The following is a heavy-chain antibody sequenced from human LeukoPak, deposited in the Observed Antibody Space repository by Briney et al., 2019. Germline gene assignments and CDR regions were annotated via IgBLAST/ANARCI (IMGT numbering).Heavy chain of an antibody. D-gene: IGHD3-10*01. Sequence: GGSLRLSCAASGFTFRNYVIHWVRQAPGKGLEWVAVTSSDLNVKLYTDSVKGRFTISRDNSRGTLYLQMNSLRPEDTAIYYCAREGYYGSGSPPSLYFDYWGQGTLVTVSS. CDR3: AREGYYGSGSPPSLYFDY. V-gene: IGHV3-30-3*01. CDR2: TSSDLNVK. CDR1: GFTFRNYV. J-gene: IGHJ4*02.